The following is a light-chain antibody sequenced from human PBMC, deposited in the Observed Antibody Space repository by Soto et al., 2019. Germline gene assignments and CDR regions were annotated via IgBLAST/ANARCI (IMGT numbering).Light chain of an antibody. Sequence: QSALTQPASVSGSPGQSLTIYCTGTSSDVGSYNLVSWYQQHPGKATKLMIYEGSKRPSGVSNRFSGSQSCNTASLTISGLQADDEADYYCCSYAGSSTLVFGGGTKLTVL. CDR3: CSYAGSSTLV. CDR2: EGS. J-gene: IGLJ2*01. CDR1: SSDVGSYNL. V-gene: IGLV2-23*01.